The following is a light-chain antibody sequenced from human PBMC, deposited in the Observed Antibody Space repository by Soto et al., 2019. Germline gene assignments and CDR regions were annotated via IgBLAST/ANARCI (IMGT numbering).Light chain of an antibody. CDR2: KTS. J-gene: IGKJ1*01. V-gene: IGKV1-5*03. Sequence: DIHMTQSPSTLSASVGDRVTITCRASQSLTTWLAWYQLKRGKAPNLLIYKTSSLESGVPSRFSGSGSGTEFTLTISSLQPDDFATYYCQHWSDYSWTFGQGTKVEVK. CDR3: QHWSDYSWT. CDR1: QSLTTW.